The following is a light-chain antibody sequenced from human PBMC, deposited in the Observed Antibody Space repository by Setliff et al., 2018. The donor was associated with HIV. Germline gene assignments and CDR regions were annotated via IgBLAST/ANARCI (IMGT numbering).Light chain of an antibody. Sequence: SYELTQPPSVSVAPGKTARITCGGNNIGSKSVHWYQQKPGQAPVLVIYYDSDRPSGIPERCSGSNAGNTATLTISRVGAGDEADYYCQVWDSSSDQAYVFGTGTKVTVL. CDR2: YDS. CDR3: QVWDSSSDQAYV. V-gene: IGLV3-21*04. CDR1: NIGSKS. J-gene: IGLJ1*01.